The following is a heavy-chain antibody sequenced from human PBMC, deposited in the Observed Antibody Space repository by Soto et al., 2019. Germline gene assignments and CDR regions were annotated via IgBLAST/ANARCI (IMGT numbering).Heavy chain of an antibody. CDR3: ATAGEDWLSGYYGMDV. V-gene: IGHV1-24*01. J-gene: IGHJ6*02. CDR2: FDPEDGET. Sequence: ASVKVSCKVSGYTLTELSMHWVRQAPGKGLEWMGGFDPEDGETIYAQKFQGRVTMTEDTSTDTAYMELSSLRSEDTPVYYCATAGEDWLSGYYGMDVWGQGTTVTVSS. CDR1: GYTLTELS. D-gene: IGHD3-9*01.